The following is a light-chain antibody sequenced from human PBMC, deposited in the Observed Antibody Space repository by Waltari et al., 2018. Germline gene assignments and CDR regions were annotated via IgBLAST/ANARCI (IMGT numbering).Light chain of an antibody. CDR1: QSVHRNY. J-gene: IGKJ1*01. CDR3: QQYGGPPTT. CDR2: GAS. Sequence: ENLLTQSPGTLSLSPGDRATLSCRASQSVHRNYVAWYQQRPGQAPRLLIYGASWRAAGIPDRFSGSGSGTDFTLTISRLEPEDFAVYYCQQYGGPPTTFGQGTQVEVK. V-gene: IGKV3-20*01.